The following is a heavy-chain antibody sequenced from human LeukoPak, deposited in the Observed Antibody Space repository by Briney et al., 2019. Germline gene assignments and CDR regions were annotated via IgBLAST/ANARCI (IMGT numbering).Heavy chain of an antibody. CDR3: AKDRGYFDY. Sequence: GGSLRLSCAASGLTFSNYGMHWVRQAPGTGLEWVAFVRYGGSDKYYADSVKGRFTISRDNSENTLFLQMNSLRAEDTAVYYCAKDRGYFDYWGQGTLVTVSS. J-gene: IGHJ4*02. V-gene: IGHV3-30*02. CDR1: GLTFSNYG. CDR2: VRYGGSDK.